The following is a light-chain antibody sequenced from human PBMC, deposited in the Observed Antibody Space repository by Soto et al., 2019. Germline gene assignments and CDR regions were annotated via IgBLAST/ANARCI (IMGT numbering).Light chain of an antibody. V-gene: IGKV3-15*01. CDR1: QSVRNN. CDR2: AAS. Sequence: EILLTQSPATMYFSPSESATLCCWASQSVRNNLAWYQQKPGQAPRLLIYAASTSATGVSARFSGSGSGTESTITISSLQSEDFTTYYCQYYNNWLATFGGGTKVDIK. CDR3: QYYNNWLAT. J-gene: IGKJ4*01.